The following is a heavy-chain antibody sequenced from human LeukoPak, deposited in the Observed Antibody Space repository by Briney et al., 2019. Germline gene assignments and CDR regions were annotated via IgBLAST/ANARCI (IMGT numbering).Heavy chain of an antibody. Sequence: GGSLRLSRAASGFTFSNAWMSWVRQAPGKGLEWVGRIKSKTDGGTTDYAAPVKGRFTISRDDSKNTLYLQMNSLKTEDTAVYYCTTDRLKYCGGDCYPNWGQGTLVTVSS. D-gene: IGHD2-21*02. CDR3: TTDRLKYCGGDCYPN. CDR1: GFTFSNAW. CDR2: IKSKTDGGTT. V-gene: IGHV3-15*01. J-gene: IGHJ4*02.